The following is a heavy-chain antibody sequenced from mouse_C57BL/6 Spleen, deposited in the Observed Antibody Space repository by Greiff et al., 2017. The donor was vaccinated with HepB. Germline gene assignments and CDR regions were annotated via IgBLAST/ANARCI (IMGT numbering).Heavy chain of an antibody. J-gene: IGHJ4*01. CDR2: ISSGGSYT. CDR3: ARRGDY. V-gene: IGHV5-6*01. CDR1: GFTFSSYG. Sequence: EVKLVESGGDLVKPGGSLKLSCAASGFTFSSYGMSWVRQTPDKRLEWVATISSGGSYTYYPDSVKGRFTISRDNAKNTLYLQMSSLKSEDTAMYYCARRGDYWGQGTSVTVSS.